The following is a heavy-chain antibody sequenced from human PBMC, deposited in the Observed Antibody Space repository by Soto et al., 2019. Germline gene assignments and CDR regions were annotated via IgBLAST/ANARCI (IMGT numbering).Heavy chain of an antibody. J-gene: IGHJ3*01. V-gene: IGHV4-59*01. D-gene: IGHD6-6*01. CDR3: ARLGGATRPLSAFDV. CDR1: GGSMTSYY. Sequence: SETLSLTCSVSGGSMTSYYWSWIRHPPGKGLEWVGYIFYGGSTNYKSSLKSRATISGDTSKNQFSLKLTSVTDADTAVYYCARLGGATRPLSAFDVWGQGTMVTVSS. CDR2: IFYGGST.